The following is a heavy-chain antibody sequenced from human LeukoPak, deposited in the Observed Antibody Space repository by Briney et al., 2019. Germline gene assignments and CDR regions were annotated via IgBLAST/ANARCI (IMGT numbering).Heavy chain of an antibody. J-gene: IGHJ4*02. CDR3: AKDRVTAAGYYFDY. V-gene: IGHV3-11*04. CDR1: GFTFSDYY. D-gene: IGHD6-13*01. CDR2: ISSSGSTI. Sequence: GGSLRLSCAASGFTFSDYYMSWIRQAPGKGLEWVSYISSSGSTIYYADSVKGRFTISRDNSKNTLYLQMNSLRAEDTAVYYCAKDRVTAAGYYFDYWGQGTLVTVSS.